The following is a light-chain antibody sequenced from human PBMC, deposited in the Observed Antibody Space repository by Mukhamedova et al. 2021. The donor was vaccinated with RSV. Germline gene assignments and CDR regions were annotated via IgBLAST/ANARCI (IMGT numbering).Light chain of an antibody. CDR3: CAYAGGVTYVL. J-gene: IGLJ2*01. V-gene: IGLV2-23*01. CDR2: EGR. Sequence: QQPGKAPKLMIHEGRKRPSGVSSRFSGSNSDNTASLTISGLQADDEGDYYRCAYAGGVTYVLFGGRTKVTVL.